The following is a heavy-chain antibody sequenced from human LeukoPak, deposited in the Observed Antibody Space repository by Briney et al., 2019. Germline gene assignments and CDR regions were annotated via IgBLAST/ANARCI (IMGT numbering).Heavy chain of an antibody. CDR3: ARAYNYGSGSYSAFAY. J-gene: IGHJ4*02. D-gene: IGHD3-10*01. CDR1: GGSISSYF. CDR2: IYYSGST. Sequence: PSETLSLTCTVSGGSISSYFWSWIRQAPGKGLEWIGYIYYSGSTNYNYNPSLKSRVTLSVDTSKNQFSLNLSSVTAADTAVYYCARAYNYGSGSYSAFAYWGQGTLVTVSS. V-gene: IGHV4-59*01.